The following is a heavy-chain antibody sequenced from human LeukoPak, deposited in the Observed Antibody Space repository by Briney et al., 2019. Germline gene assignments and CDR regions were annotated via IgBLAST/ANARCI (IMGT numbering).Heavy chain of an antibody. CDR2: ISGSGGST. CDR3: AKENYYDFWSGYYYYMDV. J-gene: IGHJ6*03. D-gene: IGHD3-3*01. CDR1: GFTFSSYA. Sequence: PGGSLRLSCAASGFTFSSYAMSWVRQAPGKGLEWVSAISGSGGSTYYADSVKGRFTISRDNSKNTLYLQMNSPRAEDTAVYYCAKENYYDFWSGYYYYMDVWGKGTTVTVSS. V-gene: IGHV3-23*01.